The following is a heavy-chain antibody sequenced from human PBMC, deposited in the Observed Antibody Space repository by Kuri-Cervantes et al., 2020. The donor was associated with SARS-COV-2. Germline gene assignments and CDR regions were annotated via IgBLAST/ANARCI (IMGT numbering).Heavy chain of an antibody. V-gene: IGHV2-70*04. J-gene: IGHJ4*02. Sequence: SGPTLVKPTQTLTLTCTSSGLSLSSNGMRVSWIRQSPGKALEWLARFDWDGDKFYRPSLKTRLTISKDTSKNRVVLRMTNMVPGDTATYYCARTSWIAVGGGFDYWGQGILVTVSS. CDR1: GLSLSSNGMR. CDR2: FDWDGDK. CDR3: ARTSWIAVGGGFDY. D-gene: IGHD6-19*01.